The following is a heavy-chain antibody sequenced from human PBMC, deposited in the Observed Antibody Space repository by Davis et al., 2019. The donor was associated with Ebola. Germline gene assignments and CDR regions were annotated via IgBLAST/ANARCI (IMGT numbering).Heavy chain of an antibody. V-gene: IGHV3-66*02. J-gene: IGHJ4*02. D-gene: IGHD6-13*01. CDR2: IYSGGET. Sequence: PGGSLRLSCAAPGFSVGSNYLSWVRQAPGRGLEWVSLIYSGGETYYADSVKGRFTISSDNSKNILYLQMNSLRPEDTAIYYCARKTIAAAPPYFDFWGQGTLVTVSS. CDR3: ARKTIAAAPPYFDF. CDR1: GFSVGSNY.